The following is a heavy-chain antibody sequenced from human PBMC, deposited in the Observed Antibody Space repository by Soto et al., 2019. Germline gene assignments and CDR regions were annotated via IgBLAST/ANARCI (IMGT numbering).Heavy chain of an antibody. CDR3: ARVGIEWFGDPRGWFDP. D-gene: IGHD3-10*01. V-gene: IGHV4-59*08. CDR2: IYYSGST. Sequence: SETLSLTCTVSGGSISSYYWSWIRQPPGKGLEWIGYIYYSGSTNYNPSLKSRVTISVDTSKNQFSLKLSSVTAADTAVYYCARVGIEWFGDPRGWFDPWGQGTLVTVS. J-gene: IGHJ5*02. CDR1: GGSISSYY.